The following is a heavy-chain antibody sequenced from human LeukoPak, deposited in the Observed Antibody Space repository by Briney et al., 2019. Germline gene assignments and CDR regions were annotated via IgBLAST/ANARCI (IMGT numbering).Heavy chain of an antibody. J-gene: IGHJ1*01. V-gene: IGHV5-51*01. D-gene: IGHD3-22*01. CDR3: ASQAHGYYYDSSGYAKAGYGRGFQH. Sequence: KYGESLRISCKGSGYRFTSYWISWVRQMPGKGLEWMGIIYPGDSDTRYSPSFQGQVTISADKSISTAYLQWSSLKASDTAMYYCASQAHGYYYDSSGYAKAGYGRGFQHWGQGTLVTVSS. CDR2: IYPGDSDT. CDR1: GYRFTSYW.